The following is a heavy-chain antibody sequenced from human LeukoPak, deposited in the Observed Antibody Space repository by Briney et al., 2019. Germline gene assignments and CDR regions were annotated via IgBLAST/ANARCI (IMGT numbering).Heavy chain of an antibody. CDR1: GVTFSSYW. Sequence: GGSLRLSCAASGVTFSSYWMNWARQAPGKGLEWVASINHNGNVNYYVDSVKGRFTISRDNAKNSLYLQMSNLRAEDTAVYFCARGGGLDVWGQGATVTVSS. CDR2: INHNGNVN. J-gene: IGHJ6*02. V-gene: IGHV3-7*03. D-gene: IGHD3-16*01. CDR3: ARGGGLDV.